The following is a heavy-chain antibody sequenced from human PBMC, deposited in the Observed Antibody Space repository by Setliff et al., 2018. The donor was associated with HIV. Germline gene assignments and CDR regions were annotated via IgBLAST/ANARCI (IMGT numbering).Heavy chain of an antibody. Sequence: SETLSLTCTVSGGSISSYYWSWIRQPAGKGLEWIGRIYTGGSTNYNPSLKSRVTMSVDTSKNQFSPKLSSVTAADTAVYYCARGGGSPQRFAFDIWGQGTMVTVSS. D-gene: IGHD1-26*01. J-gene: IGHJ3*02. CDR3: ARGGGSPQRFAFDI. V-gene: IGHV4-4*07. CDR1: GGSISSYY. CDR2: IYTGGST.